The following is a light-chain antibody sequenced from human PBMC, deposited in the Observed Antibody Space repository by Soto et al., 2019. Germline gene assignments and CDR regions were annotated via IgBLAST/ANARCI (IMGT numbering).Light chain of an antibody. CDR3: CSYAGGYSYV. V-gene: IGLV1-44*01. J-gene: IGLJ1*01. CDR2: TDY. CDR1: SSNIGTYT. Sequence: QSVLTQPPSASGTPGQRVTISCSGTSSNIGTYTVNWYQQLPGTAPKLLIYTDYQRPSGVPDRFSGSKSGTSASLAINGLHSEDEADYYCCSYAGGYSYVFGTGTKVTVL.